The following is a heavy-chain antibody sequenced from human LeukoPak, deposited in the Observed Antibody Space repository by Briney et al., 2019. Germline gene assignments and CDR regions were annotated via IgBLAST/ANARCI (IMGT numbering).Heavy chain of an antibody. V-gene: IGHV3-23*01. CDR3: AKDGRQWLVPGWFDP. Sequence: GGSLRLSCAASGFTFSSYAMSWVRRAPGKGLEWVSAISGSGGSTYYADSVKGRFTISRDNSKNTLYLQMNSLRAEDTAVYYCAKDGRQWLVPGWFDPWGQGTLVTVSS. CDR2: ISGSGGST. J-gene: IGHJ5*02. D-gene: IGHD6-19*01. CDR1: GFTFSSYA.